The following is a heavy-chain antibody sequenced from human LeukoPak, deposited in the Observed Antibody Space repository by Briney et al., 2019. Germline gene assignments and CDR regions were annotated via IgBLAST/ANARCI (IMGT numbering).Heavy chain of an antibody. D-gene: IGHD3-10*01. J-gene: IGHJ4*02. CDR2: IYTSGST. CDR1: GGSISSYY. V-gene: IGHV4-4*07. Sequence: SETLSLTCTVSGGSISSYYWSWIRQPAGKGLEWIGRIYTSGSTNCNPSLKSRVTMSVDTSKNQFSLKLSSVTAADTAVYYCARTWYYGSGAYFDYWGQGTLVTVSS. CDR3: ARTWYYGSGAYFDY.